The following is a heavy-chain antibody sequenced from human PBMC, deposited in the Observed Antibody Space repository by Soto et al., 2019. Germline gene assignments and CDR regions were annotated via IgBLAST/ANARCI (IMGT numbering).Heavy chain of an antibody. CDR3: ASEGGAVAAPFDY. Sequence: EVQLVESGGGLVQPGGSLRLSCAASGFTFSSYWMHWVRQAPGKGLVWVSRINSDGSSTSYADSVKGRFTISRDNAKNTLYLPMNSLRAEDTAVYYCASEGGAVAAPFDYWGQGTLVTVSS. CDR2: INSDGSST. J-gene: IGHJ4*02. D-gene: IGHD2-15*01. CDR1: GFTFSSYW. V-gene: IGHV3-74*01.